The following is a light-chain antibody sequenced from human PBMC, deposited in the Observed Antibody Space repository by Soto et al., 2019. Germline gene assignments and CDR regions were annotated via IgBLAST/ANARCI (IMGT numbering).Light chain of an antibody. CDR1: QSISSW. J-gene: IGKJ1*01. Sequence: DIQMTQSPSTLSASVGDRVTITCRPSQSISSWLAWYQQKPGQAPKLLFYKASNLQSGVPSRISGSGSGTEFTLAISSLQPDHSENYYFHQYNDNWTFGQGTKLEIK. CDR3: HQYNDNWT. CDR2: KAS. V-gene: IGKV1-5*03.